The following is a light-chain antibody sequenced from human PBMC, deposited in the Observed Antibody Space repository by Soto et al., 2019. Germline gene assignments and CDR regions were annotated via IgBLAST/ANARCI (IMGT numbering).Light chain of an antibody. CDR1: QYINTR. Sequence: EIVFSQSPATLSSFPVDRVTLSCRALQYINTRLAWYQHRPGQAPRLLIYQTSIRAAGIPARFSASGSGTDFTLTISSLQSEDFAVYYCQQYEKRPPSITFGQGTRLEIK. J-gene: IGKJ5*01. V-gene: IGKV3D-15*01. CDR2: QTS. CDR3: QQYEKRPPSIT.